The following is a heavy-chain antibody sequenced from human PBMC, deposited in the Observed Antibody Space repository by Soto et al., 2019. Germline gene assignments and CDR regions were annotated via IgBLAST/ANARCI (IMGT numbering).Heavy chain of an antibody. CDR3: ARALNSGDSFGY. V-gene: IGHV4-30-2*01. J-gene: IGHJ4*02. D-gene: IGHD4-17*01. CDR2: TYYSGNT. Sequence: KTSETLSLTCAVSGGSIISGGYSWMWIRQPPGKGLEWIGYTYYSGNTYYNPSLKSRVTISVDGSQNQFSLELRSVTAADTAVYFCARALNSGDSFGYWGQGTLVTVSS. CDR1: GGSIISGGYS.